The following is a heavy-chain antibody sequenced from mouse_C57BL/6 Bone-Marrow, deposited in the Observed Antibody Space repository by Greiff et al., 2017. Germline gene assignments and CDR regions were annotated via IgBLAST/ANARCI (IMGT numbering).Heavy chain of an antibody. D-gene: IGHD1-1*01. J-gene: IGHJ1*03. CDR3: ARGITTVVRGYFDV. CDR2: ISSGGSYT. CDR1: GFTFSSYG. V-gene: IGHV5-6*01. Sequence: EVMLVESGGDLVKPGGSLKLSCAASGFTFSSYGMSWVRQTPDKRLEWVATISSGGSYTYYPDSVKGRFTISRDNAKNTLYLQMSSLKSEDTAMYYCARGITTVVRGYFDVWGTGTTVTVSS.